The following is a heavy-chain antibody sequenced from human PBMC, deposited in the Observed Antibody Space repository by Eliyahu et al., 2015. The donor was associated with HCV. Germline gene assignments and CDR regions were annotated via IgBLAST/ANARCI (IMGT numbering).Heavy chain of an antibody. Sequence: QVQLVQSGGGVVQPGRSLRLSCAASGFTFSSYGXXWVRQAPGKGLEWVAFISYDGNNKYYADSVKGRFTISRDNSKNTLSLQMNSLRVEDTAVYYCANEEGSYYDGSTYRRDAFDIWGQGTMVTVSS. V-gene: IGHV3-30*18. CDR1: GFTFSSYG. J-gene: IGHJ3*02. D-gene: IGHD3-22*01. CDR2: ISYDGNNK. CDR3: ANEEGSYYDGSTYRRDAFDI.